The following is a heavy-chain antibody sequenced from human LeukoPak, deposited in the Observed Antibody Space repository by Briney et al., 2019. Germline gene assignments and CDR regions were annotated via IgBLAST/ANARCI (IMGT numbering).Heavy chain of an antibody. CDR3: ARRDLSDGRWLFLDY. D-gene: IGHD3-22*01. Sequence: GGPLRLSCAVSGFTFSSHPMNWVHQAPGKGLEWVSSISGSGSTTHYADSVKGRFTISRDNSKNTLYLQMNDLRAEDTAIYYCARRDLSDGRWLFLDYWGQGTLVTVSS. CDR2: ISGSGSTT. CDR1: GFTFSSHP. J-gene: IGHJ4*02. V-gene: IGHV3-23*01.